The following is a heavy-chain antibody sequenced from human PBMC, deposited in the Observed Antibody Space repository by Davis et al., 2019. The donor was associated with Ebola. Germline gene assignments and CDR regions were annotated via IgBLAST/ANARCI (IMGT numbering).Heavy chain of an antibody. CDR2: ISSSSRYI. Sequence: GGSLRLSCAVSGFTFSDYSMNWVRQAPGKGLEWVSSISSSSRYIYYADSVKGRFTISRDNSKNTLYLQMSSLRAEDTAVYYCARDLPGGDWYFDLWGRGTLVTVSS. V-gene: IGHV3-21*01. CDR1: GFTFSDYS. J-gene: IGHJ2*01. D-gene: IGHD1-14*01. CDR3: ARDLPGGDWYFDL.